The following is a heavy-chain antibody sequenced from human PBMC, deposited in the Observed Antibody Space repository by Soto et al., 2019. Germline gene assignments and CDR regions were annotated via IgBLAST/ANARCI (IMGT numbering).Heavy chain of an antibody. Sequence: VASVKVSCKASGYTFTSYAMHWVRQAPGQRLEWMGWINAGNGNTKYSQKFQGRVTITRDTSASTAYMELSSLRSEDTAVYYCARGGQLWAEDVYYGMDVWGQGTTVTVSS. CDR2: INAGNGNT. V-gene: IGHV1-3*01. D-gene: IGHD5-18*01. CDR3: ARGGQLWAEDVYYGMDV. J-gene: IGHJ6*02. CDR1: GYTFTSYA.